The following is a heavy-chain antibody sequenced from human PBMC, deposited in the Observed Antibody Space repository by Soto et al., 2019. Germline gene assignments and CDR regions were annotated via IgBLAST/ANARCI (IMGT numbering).Heavy chain of an antibody. D-gene: IGHD2-15*01. V-gene: IGHV3-7*05. CDR1: GFTFNTYW. CDR2: IKQDGSEK. J-gene: IGHJ6*02. Sequence: EVQLVESGGGLVQPGGSLRLSCAASGFTFNTYWMSWVRQAPGKGLEWVDNIKQDGSEKYYGDSVRGRFTISRDNAKNSLYLQMNSLRADDTAIYYCARGGCSSGSCHTPVEYYGLDVWGQGTTVTVSS. CDR3: ARGGCSSGSCHTPVEYYGLDV.